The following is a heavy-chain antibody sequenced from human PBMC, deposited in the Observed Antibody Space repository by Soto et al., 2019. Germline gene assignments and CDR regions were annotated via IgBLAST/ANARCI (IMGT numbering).Heavy chain of an antibody. J-gene: IGHJ4*02. D-gene: IGHD3-3*01. CDR1: GFTFSSYG. CDR3: ARDRRDYDFWSGYYFDY. V-gene: IGHV3-33*01. CDR2: IWYDGSNK. Sequence: GGSLRLSCAASGFTFSSYGMHWVRQAPGKGLEWVAVIWYDGSNKYYADPVKGRFTISRDNSKNTLYLQMNSLRAEDTAVYYCARDRRDYDFWSGYYFDYWGQGTLVTRLL.